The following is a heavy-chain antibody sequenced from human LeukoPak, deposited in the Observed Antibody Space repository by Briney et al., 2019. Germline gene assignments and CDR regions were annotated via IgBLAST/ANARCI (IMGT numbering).Heavy chain of an antibody. D-gene: IGHD3-3*01. CDR2: ISSSSSYI. J-gene: IGHJ4*02. Sequence: PGGSLRLSCAASGFTFSSYSMNWVRQAPGKGLEWVSSISSSSSYIYYADSVKGRFTISRDNAKNSLYLQMNSLRAEDTAVYYCARDGSPFGVVIIAMYYFDYWGQGTLVTVSS. V-gene: IGHV3-21*01. CDR3: ARDGSPFGVVIIAMYYFDY. CDR1: GFTFSSYS.